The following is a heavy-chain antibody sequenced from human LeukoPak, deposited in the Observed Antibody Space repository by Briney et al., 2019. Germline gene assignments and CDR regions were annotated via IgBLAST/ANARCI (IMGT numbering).Heavy chain of an antibody. CDR1: GGTFSSYA. V-gene: IGHV1-69*04. CDR3: ARDGDGGNSDY. Sequence: SVKVSCKASGGTFSSYAISWVRQAPGQGLEWTGRIIPVLGIANYAQKFQGRVTITADKSTSTAYMELSSLRSEDTAVYYCARDGDGGNSDYWGQGTLVTVSS. D-gene: IGHD4-23*01. CDR2: IIPVLGIA. J-gene: IGHJ4*02.